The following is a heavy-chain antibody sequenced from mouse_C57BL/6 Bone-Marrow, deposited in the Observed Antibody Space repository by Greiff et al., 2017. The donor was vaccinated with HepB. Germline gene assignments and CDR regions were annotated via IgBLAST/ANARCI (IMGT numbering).Heavy chain of an antibody. CDR3: ARERWVTAWFAY. J-gene: IGHJ3*01. Sequence: EVQLVESGGGLVKPGGSLKLSCAASGFTFSSYAMSWVRQTPEKRLEWVATISDGGSYTYYPDNVKGRFTISRDNAKNNLYLQMSHLKSEDTAMYYCARERWVTAWFAYWGQGTLVTVSA. D-gene: IGHD2-3*01. CDR2: ISDGGSYT. CDR1: GFTFSSYA. V-gene: IGHV5-4*01.